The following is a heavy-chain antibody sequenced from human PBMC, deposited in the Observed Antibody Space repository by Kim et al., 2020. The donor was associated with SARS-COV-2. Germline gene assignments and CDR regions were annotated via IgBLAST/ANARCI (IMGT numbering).Heavy chain of an antibody. Sequence: GGSLRLSCAASGFTFSSYSMNWVRQAPGKGLEWVSSISSSSSYIYYADSVKGRFTISRDNAKNSLYLQMNSLRAEDTAVYDCARDVFGGSSPVHFDYWGQGTLVTVSS. J-gene: IGHJ4*02. CDR1: GFTFSSYS. CDR3: ARDVFGGSSPVHFDY. D-gene: IGHD1-26*01. CDR2: ISSSSSYI. V-gene: IGHV3-21*01.